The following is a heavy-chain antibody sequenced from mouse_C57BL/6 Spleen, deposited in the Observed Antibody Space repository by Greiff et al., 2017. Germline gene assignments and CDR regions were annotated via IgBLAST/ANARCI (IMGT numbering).Heavy chain of an antibody. CDR1: GYSITSGYD. CDR2: ISYSGST. V-gene: IGHV3-1*01. J-gene: IGHJ4*01. CDR3: ARGNYSTPGYAMDY. Sequence: EVQRVESGPGMVKPSQSLSLTCTVTGYSITSGYDWHWIRHFPGNKLEWMGYISYSGSTNYNPSLKSRISITHDTSKNHFFLKLNSVTTEDTATSYCARGNYSTPGYAMDYWGQGTSVTVSS. D-gene: IGHD1-1*01.